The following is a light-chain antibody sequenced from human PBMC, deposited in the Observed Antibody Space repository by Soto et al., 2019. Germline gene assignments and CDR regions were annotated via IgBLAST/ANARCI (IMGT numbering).Light chain of an antibody. Sequence: EIVLTQAPATLSLSPGDRSTLSCRAGQSVSNYLAWYQQKPGQAPRLLIYDASNRATDIPARFSGSGSGTDFTLTISSLQPEDFAAYYCQQRSNWPPFTFGQGTRLEIK. V-gene: IGKV3-11*01. CDR3: QQRSNWPPFT. CDR1: QSVSNY. CDR2: DAS. J-gene: IGKJ5*01.